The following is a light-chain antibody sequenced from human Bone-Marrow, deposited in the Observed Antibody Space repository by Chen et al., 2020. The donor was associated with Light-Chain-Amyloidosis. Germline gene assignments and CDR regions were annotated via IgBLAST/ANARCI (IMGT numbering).Light chain of an antibody. V-gene: IGLV3-21*02. J-gene: IGLJ3*02. Sequence: SYVLIQPSSVSVAPVHTATYACGGNNIGSTSVHWYQQTPGQAPLLFVYDDSDRPSGIPERLSGSNSGNTATLTISRVEAGDEADYYCQVWDRSSDRPVFGGGTKLTVL. CDR2: DDS. CDR3: QVWDRSSDRPV. CDR1: NIGSTS.